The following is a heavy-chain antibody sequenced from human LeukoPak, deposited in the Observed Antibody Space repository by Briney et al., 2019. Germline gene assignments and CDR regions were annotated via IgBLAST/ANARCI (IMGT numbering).Heavy chain of an antibody. CDR2: VKQDESSK. V-gene: IGHV3-7*01. D-gene: IGHD4-23*01. CDR1: EFTFSHYW. J-gene: IGHJ4*02. Sequence: GGSLRLSCAASEFTFSHYWMAWVRQAPGKGPEWVANVKQDESSKFYADSVKGRFTISRDNAKNSLYLQMNGLRVEDTALYYCVRDYDGDLDYWGQGTLVTVSS. CDR3: VRDYDGDLDY.